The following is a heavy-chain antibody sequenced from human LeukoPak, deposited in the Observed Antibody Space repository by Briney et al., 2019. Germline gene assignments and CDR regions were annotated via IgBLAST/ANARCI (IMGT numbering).Heavy chain of an antibody. D-gene: IGHD3-10*01. CDR2: IYYSGST. CDR3: ARDRRGTMVRGVTYNWFDP. V-gene: IGHV4-31*03. J-gene: IGHJ5*02. Sequence: PSETLSLTCTVSGGSISSGGYYWSWIRQHPGKGLEWIGYIYYSGSTYYNPSLKSRVTISVDTSKNQFSLKLSSVTAADTAVYYCARDRRGTMVRGVTYNWFDPWGQGTLATVSS. CDR1: GGSISSGGYY.